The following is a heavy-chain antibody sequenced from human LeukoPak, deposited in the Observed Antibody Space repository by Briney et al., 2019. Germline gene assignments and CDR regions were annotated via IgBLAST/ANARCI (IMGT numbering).Heavy chain of an antibody. Sequence: SGGSLRLSCVASGFTFSNYAMSWVRQAPGKGLEWVSAITVSGGITYYADSVKGRFTISRENSKNTLYLQTNSLRAEDTAVYYCAKWGDYDVLTGYYDPDYWGQGTLVTVSS. D-gene: IGHD3-9*01. CDR2: ITVSGGIT. J-gene: IGHJ4*02. V-gene: IGHV3-23*01. CDR1: GFTFSNYA. CDR3: AKWGDYDVLTGYYDPDY.